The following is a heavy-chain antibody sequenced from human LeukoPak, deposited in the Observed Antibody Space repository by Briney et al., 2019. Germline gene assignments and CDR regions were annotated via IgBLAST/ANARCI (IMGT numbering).Heavy chain of an antibody. V-gene: IGHV3-7*04. D-gene: IGHD6-6*01. CDR3: ARAIAARSYYFDY. CDR1: GFSFSSYW. CDR2: IKQDESER. Sequence: GGSLRLSCEASGFSFSSYWMTWVRQPPGKGPEWVANIKQDESERYSVDSVKGRFTISRDNAKNSVYLHMNSLRAEDTAVYYCARAIAARSYYFDYWGQGTLVTVSS. J-gene: IGHJ4*02.